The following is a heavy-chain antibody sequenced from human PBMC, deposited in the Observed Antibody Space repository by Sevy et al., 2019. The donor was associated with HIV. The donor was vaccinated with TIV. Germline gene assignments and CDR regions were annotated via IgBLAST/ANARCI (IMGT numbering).Heavy chain of an antibody. CDR2: IYHSGNT. CDR1: GYSISSDYY. Sequence: SETLSLTCAVSGYSISSDYYWGWIRQPPGKGLEWIGSIYHSGNTYYNPSLKSRVTISVDTSKNQFSLKLSSVTAADTAVYYCARGGSMVRGVIITTSYYFDYWGQGTLVTVSS. J-gene: IGHJ4*02. CDR3: ARGGSMVRGVIITTSYYFDY. D-gene: IGHD3-10*01. V-gene: IGHV4-38-2*01.